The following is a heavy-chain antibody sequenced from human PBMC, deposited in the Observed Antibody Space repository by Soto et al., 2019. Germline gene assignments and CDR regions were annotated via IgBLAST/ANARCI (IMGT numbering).Heavy chain of an antibody. CDR2: IKSKTDGGTT. D-gene: IGHD2-2*03. CDR1: GFTFSNVW. J-gene: IGHJ4*02. CDR3: TTAPFGYCTSTTCWHFDY. V-gene: IGHV3-15*01. Sequence: GGSLRLSCAASGFTFSNVWMSWVRQAPGKGLEWVGRIKSKTDGGTTDYAAPVKGRFTISRDDSKNTLFLQRNSLKAEDTAVYYCTTAPFGYCTSTTCWHFDYWGQGALVTVSS.